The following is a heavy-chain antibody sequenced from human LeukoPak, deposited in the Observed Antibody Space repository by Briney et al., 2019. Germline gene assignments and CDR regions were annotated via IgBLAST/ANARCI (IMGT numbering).Heavy chain of an antibody. CDR1: GYSFTSYW. V-gene: IGHV5-51*01. J-gene: IGHJ4*02. D-gene: IGHD2-21*02. Sequence: GESLKISCKGSGYSFTSYWIGWVRQMPGKGLEWMGIIYPGDSDTRYSPSFQGQVTISADKSISTAYLQWSSLKASDTAMYYCARLAYCGGDCYFSHLDYWGQGTLVTVSS. CDR2: IYPGDSDT. CDR3: ARLAYCGGDCYFSHLDY.